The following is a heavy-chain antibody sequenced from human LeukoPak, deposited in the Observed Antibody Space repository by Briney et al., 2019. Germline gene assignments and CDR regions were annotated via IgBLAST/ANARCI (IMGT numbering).Heavy chain of an antibody. D-gene: IGHD6-13*01. CDR1: GYTFTGYY. V-gene: IGHV1-2*02. Sequence: ASVKVSCKTSGYTFTGYYIHWVRQAPGQGLEWMGWIDPNSGGTNYAQKFQGRVTMTRDTSISTAHMELSRLTSADTAVYRCATPSSSSWYGFDPWGKGTLVTVSS. CDR3: ATPSSSSWYGFDP. CDR2: IDPNSGGT. J-gene: IGHJ5*02.